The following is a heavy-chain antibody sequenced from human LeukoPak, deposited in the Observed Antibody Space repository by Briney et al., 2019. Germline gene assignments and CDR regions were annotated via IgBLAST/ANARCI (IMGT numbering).Heavy chain of an antibody. Sequence: SVKLSRKASGATFSSYAIRWERQAAGQGLEWMGGIIPIFGTANYAQKFQGRVTTTADTSTSPAYMELSSLRVEHTAVYYCAATLGATSIRHFDYWGRGTLDTVSS. J-gene: IGHJ4*02. D-gene: IGHD1-26*01. CDR1: GATFSSYA. CDR3: AATLGATSIRHFDY. CDR2: IIPIFGTA. V-gene: IGHV1-69*06.